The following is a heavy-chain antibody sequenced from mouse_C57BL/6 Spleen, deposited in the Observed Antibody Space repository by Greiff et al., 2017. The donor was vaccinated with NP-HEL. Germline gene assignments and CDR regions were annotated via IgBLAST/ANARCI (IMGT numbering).Heavy chain of an antibody. D-gene: IGHD1-1*01. CDR1: GYTFTSYW. CDR2: IHPNSGST. CDR3: ARSGGFITTAVEGAWFAY. V-gene: IGHV1-64*01. J-gene: IGHJ3*01. Sequence: QVQLKQPGAELVKPGASVKLSCKASGYTFTSYWMHWVKQRPGQGLEWIGMIHPNSGSTNYNEKFKSKATLTVDKSSSTAYMQLSSLTSEDSAVYYCARSGGFITTAVEGAWFAYWGQGTLVTVSA.